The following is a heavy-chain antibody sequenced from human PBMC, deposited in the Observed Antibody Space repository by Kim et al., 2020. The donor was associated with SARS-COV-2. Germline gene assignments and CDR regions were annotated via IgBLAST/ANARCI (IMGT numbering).Heavy chain of an antibody. V-gene: IGHV1-3*01. CDR1: GYTFTSYA. Sequence: ASVKVSCKASGYTFTSYAMHWVRQAPGQRLEWMGWINAGNGNTKYSQKFQGRVTITRDTSASTAYMELSSLRSEDTAVYYCARSTIGYCSGGSCYFEVTLDYWGQGTLVTVSS. CDR2: INAGNGNT. CDR3: ARSTIGYCSGGSCYFEVTLDY. D-gene: IGHD2-15*01. J-gene: IGHJ4*02.